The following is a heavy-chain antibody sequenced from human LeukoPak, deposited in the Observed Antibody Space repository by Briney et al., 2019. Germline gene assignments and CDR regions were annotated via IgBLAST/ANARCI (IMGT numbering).Heavy chain of an antibody. CDR3: AKDRFGTFLEWLFDY. V-gene: IGHV4-34*01. Sequence: NPSETLSLTCAVYGGSFSGYYWSWIRQPPGKGLEWIGEINHSGSTNYNPSLKSRVTISVDTSKNQFSLKLGSVTAADTAVYYCAKDRFGTFLEWLFDYWGQGTLVTVSS. D-gene: IGHD3-3*02. J-gene: IGHJ4*02. CDR1: GGSFSGYY. CDR2: INHSGST.